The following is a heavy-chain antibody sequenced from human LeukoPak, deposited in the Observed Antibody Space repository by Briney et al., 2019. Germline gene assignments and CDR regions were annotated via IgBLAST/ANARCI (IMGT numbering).Heavy chain of an antibody. Sequence: GGSLRLSCAASGFTFDDYAMHWVRQAPGKGLEWVSSISWNSNNIDYAGSVKGRFTISRDNAKNSLYLQMNSLRAEDTALYYCAKLSLSGRSQSADYWGQGTLVTVSS. V-gene: IGHV3-9*01. CDR3: AKLSLSGRSQSADY. J-gene: IGHJ4*02. CDR1: GFTFDDYA. CDR2: ISWNSNNI. D-gene: IGHD3-10*01.